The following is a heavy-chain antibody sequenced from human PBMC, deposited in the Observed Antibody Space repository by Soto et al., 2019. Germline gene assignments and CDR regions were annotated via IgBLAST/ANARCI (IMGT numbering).Heavy chain of an antibody. Sequence: ASVKVSCKASGYTFTSYALHWVRQAPGQRLEWMGWINAGNGNTKYSQKFKGRVTITRDTSASTAYMELSSLRSEDTAVYYCARDRAYCGGDCYSSWFDPWGQGRVITVSS. CDR2: INAGNGNT. V-gene: IGHV1-3*01. CDR1: GYTFTSYA. CDR3: ARDRAYCGGDCYSSWFDP. D-gene: IGHD2-21*02. J-gene: IGHJ5*02.